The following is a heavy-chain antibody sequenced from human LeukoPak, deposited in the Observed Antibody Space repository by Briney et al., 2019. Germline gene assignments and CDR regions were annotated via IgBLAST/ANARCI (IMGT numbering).Heavy chain of an antibody. Sequence: GGSLRLSCAASGFTFSYFWMHWFRQTRGKGLVWVSCTNTDGSYSSYADSVKGRFTISRDNVRNTLYLQMSSLRAEDSAVYYCARDFDGPRASDYWGQGISVTVSS. V-gene: IGHV3-74*01. J-gene: IGHJ4*02. CDR1: GFTFSYFW. CDR3: ARDFDGPRASDY. D-gene: IGHD4-17*01. CDR2: TNTDGSYS.